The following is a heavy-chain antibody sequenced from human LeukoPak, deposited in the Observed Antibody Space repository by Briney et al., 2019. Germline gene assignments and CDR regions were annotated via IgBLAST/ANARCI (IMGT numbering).Heavy chain of an antibody. CDR3: AKDGYSSSWDDYYYYYYMDV. D-gene: IGHD6-13*01. J-gene: IGHJ6*03. CDR2: IRYDGSNK. Sequence: GGSLRLSCAASGFTFSSYGMHWVRQAPGKGLEWVAFIRYDGSNKYYADSVKGRFTISRDNSKNTLYLQMNSLRAEDTAVYYCAKDGYSSSWDDYYYYYYMDVWGKGTTVTISS. V-gene: IGHV3-30*02. CDR1: GFTFSSYG.